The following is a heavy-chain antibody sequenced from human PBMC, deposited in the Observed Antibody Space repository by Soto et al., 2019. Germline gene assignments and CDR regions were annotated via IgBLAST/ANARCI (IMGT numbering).Heavy chain of an antibody. D-gene: IGHD3-22*01. J-gene: IGHJ4*02. CDR2: IYYSGST. V-gene: IGHV4-30-4*01. CDR3: ARGSYYYDSSGYSHY. Sequence: QVQLQESGPGLVKPSQTLSLTCTVSGGSISSGDYYWSWIRQPPGKGLEWIGYIYYSGSTYYNPSPNGRVTISVDTSTHPFSRKLSSVSAADTAVYYCARGSYYYDSSGYSHYWGQGTLVTVSS. CDR1: GGSISSGDYY.